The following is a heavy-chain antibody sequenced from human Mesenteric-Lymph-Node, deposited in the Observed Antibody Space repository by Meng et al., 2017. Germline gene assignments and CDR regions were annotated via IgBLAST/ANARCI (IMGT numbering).Heavy chain of an antibody. V-gene: IGHV3-21*01. CDR1: GFTFSSHS. Sequence: EGQLVGSGGGLVKPGGSLGISFAASGFTFSSHSMNLVRQAPGKGLEWVSSISSSSSYIYYADSVKGRFTISRDNAKNSLYLQMNSLRAEDTAVYYCAREEGDGYMADYWGQGTLVTVSS. J-gene: IGHJ4*02. CDR2: ISSSSSYI. CDR3: AREEGDGYMADY. D-gene: IGHD5-18*01.